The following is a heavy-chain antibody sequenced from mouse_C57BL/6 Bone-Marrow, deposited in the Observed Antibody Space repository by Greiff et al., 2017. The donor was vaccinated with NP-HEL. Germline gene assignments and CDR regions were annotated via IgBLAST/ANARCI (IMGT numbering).Heavy chain of an antibody. D-gene: IGHD1-1*01. J-gene: IGHJ2*01. CDR1: GFNIKDDY. Sequence: EVQLQQSGAELVRPGASVKLSCTASGFNIKDDYMHWVKQRPEQGLEWIGWIDPENGDTEYASKFQGKATITADTSSNTAYLQLSSLTSEDTAVYYCTTWEYYGSFDYWGQGTTLTVSS. CDR2: IDPENGDT. V-gene: IGHV14-4*01. CDR3: TTWEYYGSFDY.